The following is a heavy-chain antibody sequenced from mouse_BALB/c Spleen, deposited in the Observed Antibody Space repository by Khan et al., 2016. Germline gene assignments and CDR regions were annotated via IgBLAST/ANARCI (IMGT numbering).Heavy chain of an antibody. V-gene: IGHV1-15*01. Sequence: QVQLQESGAELVRPGASVTLSCKASGYTFSDYEMHWVKQTPVHGLEWIGAIDPETGSTTYNQKFKGQATLTAARSSSTAYLELSSLTSEDSAVFYCTRKGIFYGNDGFDSWGQGTTLTVSS. CDR3: TRKGIFYGNDGFDS. CDR2: IDPETGST. D-gene: IGHD2-2*01. J-gene: IGHJ2*01. CDR1: GYTFSDYE.